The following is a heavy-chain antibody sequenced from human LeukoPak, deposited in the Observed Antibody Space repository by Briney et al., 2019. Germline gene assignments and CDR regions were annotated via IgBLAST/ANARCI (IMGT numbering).Heavy chain of an antibody. CDR1: GFTFSDSD. CDR3: TTYRSGHY. J-gene: IGHJ4*02. Sequence: PGGSLRLSCAASGFTFSDSDIHWVRQASRKGLEWVGRITTKRSNYATAYTASVKGRFTISRHDSENTAYLQMNSLKTEDTALYYCTTYRSGHYWGQGTLVAVSS. V-gene: IGHV3-73*01. D-gene: IGHD6-19*01. CDR2: ITTKRSNYAT.